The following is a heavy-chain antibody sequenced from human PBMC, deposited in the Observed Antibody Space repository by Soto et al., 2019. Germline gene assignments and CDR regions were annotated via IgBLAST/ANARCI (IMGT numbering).Heavy chain of an antibody. CDR1: GGSFSGYY. Sequence: SETLSLTCAVYGGSFSGYYWSWIRQPPGKGLEWIGEINHSGSTNYNPSLKSRVTISVDTSKNQFSLKLSSVTAADTAVYYCARATFPPSGYCSGGSCKLIGYYYGMDVWGQGTTVT. CDR3: ARATFPPSGYCSGGSCKLIGYYYGMDV. J-gene: IGHJ6*02. D-gene: IGHD2-15*01. CDR2: INHSGST. V-gene: IGHV4-34*01.